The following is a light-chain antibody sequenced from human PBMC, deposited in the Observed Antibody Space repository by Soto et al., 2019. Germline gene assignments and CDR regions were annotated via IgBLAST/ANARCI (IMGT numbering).Light chain of an antibody. CDR1: QSISSW. CDR2: KAS. Sequence: DIQMTQSPSTLSASVGDRVTITCRASQSISSWLAWYQQKPGKAPKLLIYKASSLESGVPSRFSGSGSGTEFTLTISTLQPDEFATYYCQQYISYSWTFGQGTKVNIK. CDR3: QQYISYSWT. J-gene: IGKJ1*01. V-gene: IGKV1-5*03.